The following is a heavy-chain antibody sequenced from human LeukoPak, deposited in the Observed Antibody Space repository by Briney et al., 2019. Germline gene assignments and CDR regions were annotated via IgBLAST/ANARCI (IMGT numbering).Heavy chain of an antibody. J-gene: IGHJ3*02. CDR1: GGSISSYY. D-gene: IGHD6-19*01. CDR2: IYYSGST. Sequence: PSETLSLTCTVSGGSISSYYWSWIRQPPGKGLEWIGYIYYSGSTNYNPSLKSRVTISVDTSKNQFSLKLSSVTAADTAVYYCVRVGSGWYGGSTAFDIWGQGTMVTVSS. CDR3: VRVGSGWYGGSTAFDI. V-gene: IGHV4-59*01.